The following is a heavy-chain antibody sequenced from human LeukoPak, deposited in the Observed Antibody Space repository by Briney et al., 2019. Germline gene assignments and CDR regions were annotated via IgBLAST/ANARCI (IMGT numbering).Heavy chain of an antibody. CDR2: IYTRGST. D-gene: IGHD2-15*01. J-gene: IGHJ3*02. V-gene: IGHV4-4*07. CDR3: ARGRHCSADICPGGDAFDI. CDR1: GRSINNYY. Sequence: PSETLSLTCTVSGRSINNYYWSWLRQPAAKGLEWIGRIYTRGSTNYNPSLKTRVTMSVDTSKNHFSLKLSSVTAADTAVYYCARGRHCSADICPGGDAFDIWGQGTMVSVSS.